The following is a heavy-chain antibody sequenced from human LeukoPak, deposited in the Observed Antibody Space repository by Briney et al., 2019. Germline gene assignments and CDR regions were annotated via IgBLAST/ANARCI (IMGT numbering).Heavy chain of an antibody. J-gene: IGHJ3*02. CDR2: IIPIFGTA. Sequence: VASVKVSCKASGGTFSSYAISWVRQAPGQGLEWMGGIIPIFGTANYAQKFQGRVTITTDESTSTAYMELSSLRSEDTAVYYCARSSERVGATEAFDIWGQGTMVTVSS. CDR3: ARSSERVGATEAFDI. D-gene: IGHD1-26*01. V-gene: IGHV1-69*05. CDR1: GGTFSSYA.